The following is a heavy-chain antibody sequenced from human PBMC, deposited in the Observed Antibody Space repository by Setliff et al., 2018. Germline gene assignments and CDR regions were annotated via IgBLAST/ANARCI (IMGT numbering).Heavy chain of an antibody. J-gene: IGHJ4*02. Sequence: GESLKISCAASGFTFSDFSINWVRQAPGKWLEWVSSISSSSSYIYYADSVKGRFTISRDNAKNSLYLQMNSLRAEDTAVYYCARMTTVTTDYWGQGTLVTVSS. D-gene: IGHD4-17*01. CDR1: GFTFSDFS. V-gene: IGHV3-21*01. CDR3: ARMTTVTTDY. CDR2: ISSSSSYI.